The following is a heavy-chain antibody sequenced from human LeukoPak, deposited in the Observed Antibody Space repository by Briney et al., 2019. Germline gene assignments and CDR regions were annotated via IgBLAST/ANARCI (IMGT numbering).Heavy chain of an antibody. CDR3: ARGPRPDGYNSVYYFDY. CDR1: GFTFSSYW. J-gene: IGHJ4*02. Sequence: GGSLRLSCAASGFTFSSYWMHWVRQPPGKGLVWVSRIKNDGSTTTYADSVKGRFTVSRDNAKNTLYLQMNSLRAEDTAVYYCARGPRPDGYNSVYYFDYWGQGTLVTVSS. D-gene: IGHD5-24*01. V-gene: IGHV3-74*01. CDR2: IKNDGSTT.